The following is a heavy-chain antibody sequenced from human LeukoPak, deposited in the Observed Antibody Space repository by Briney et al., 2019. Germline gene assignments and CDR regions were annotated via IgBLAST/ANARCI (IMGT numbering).Heavy chain of an antibody. CDR2: IYHSGST. Sequence: ASETLFLTCAVSGGSISSGGYSWSWIRQPPGKGLEWIGYIYHSGSTYYNPSLKCRVTISVDRSKNQFSLKLSSVTAADTAVYYCARGVYDSSGYSFDYWGQGTLVTVSS. CDR1: GGSISSGGYS. V-gene: IGHV4-30-2*01. CDR3: ARGVYDSSGYSFDY. J-gene: IGHJ4*02. D-gene: IGHD3-22*01.